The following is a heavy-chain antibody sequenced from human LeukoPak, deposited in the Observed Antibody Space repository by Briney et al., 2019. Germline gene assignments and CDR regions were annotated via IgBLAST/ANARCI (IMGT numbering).Heavy chain of an antibody. CDR1: GFTFSSYS. V-gene: IGHV3-21*05. CDR2: ISTTSGSI. Sequence: GGSLRLSCAASGFTFSSYSMNWVRQTPGKGLEWLSYISTTSGSIYYADSVKGRFTISRDNAKSSLYLQMNSLRAEDTAVYYCARLGWNDVPFEYWGQGTLVTVSS. J-gene: IGHJ4*02. CDR3: ARLGWNDVPFEY. D-gene: IGHD1-1*01.